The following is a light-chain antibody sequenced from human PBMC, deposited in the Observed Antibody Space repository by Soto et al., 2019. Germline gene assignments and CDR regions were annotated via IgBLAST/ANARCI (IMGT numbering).Light chain of an antibody. CDR1: ESVSTT. CDR2: GAS. J-gene: IGKJ4*02. CDR3: HQYNNLHPA. V-gene: IGKV3-15*01. Sequence: EIVMTQSPATLSVSPGERATLSCRASESVSTTLAWYQQKPGQAPRVLIYGASTLATGIPARFSGSGSGTEFTLPISSLQSEDSAVYCGHQYNNLHPAFGGGTKVEIK.